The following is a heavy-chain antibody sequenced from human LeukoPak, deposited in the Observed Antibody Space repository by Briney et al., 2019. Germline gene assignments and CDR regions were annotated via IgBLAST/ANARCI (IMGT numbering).Heavy chain of an antibody. V-gene: IGHV4-59*12. D-gene: IGHD1-26*01. CDR1: GGSISGYY. CDR2: IYYSGST. J-gene: IGHJ4*02. Sequence: SETLSLTCTVSGGSISGYYWSWIRQPPGKGLEWIGYIYYSGSTNYNPSLKSRVTISVDTSKNQFSLKLSSVTAADTAVYYCASGSYLETFDYWDQGTLVTVSS. CDR3: ASGSYLETFDY.